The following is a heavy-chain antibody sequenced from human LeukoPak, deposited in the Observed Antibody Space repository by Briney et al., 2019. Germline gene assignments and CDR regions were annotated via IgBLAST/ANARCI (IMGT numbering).Heavy chain of an antibody. J-gene: IGHJ4*02. D-gene: IGHD3-9*01. V-gene: IGHV1-18*01. CDR2: ISAYNGNT. CDR3: ARDQAATNTQVRFCLD. CDR1: GYTFTSYG. Sequence: ASVKVSFKASGYTFTSYGISWVRQAPGQGLEWMGWISAYNGNTNFAQKLQGRVTMTTDTSTSTAYMDLRSLRSDDTAVYYCARDQAATNTQVRFCLDWGQGTLVAVSS.